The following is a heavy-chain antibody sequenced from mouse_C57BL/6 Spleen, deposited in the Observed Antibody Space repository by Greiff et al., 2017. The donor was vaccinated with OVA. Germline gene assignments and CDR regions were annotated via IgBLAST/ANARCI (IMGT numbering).Heavy chain of an antibody. D-gene: IGHD1-1*01. CDR2: ISSGGDYI. V-gene: IGHV5-9-1*02. CDR3: TRDYHYYGSSNWYFDV. J-gene: IGHJ1*03. CDR1: GFTFSSYA. Sequence: EVKLVESGEGLVKPGGSLKLSCAASGFTFSSYAMSWVRQTPEKRLEWVAYISSGGDYIYYADTVKGRFTISRDNARNTLYLQMSSLKSEDTAMYYCTRDYHYYGSSNWYFDVWGTGTTVTVSS.